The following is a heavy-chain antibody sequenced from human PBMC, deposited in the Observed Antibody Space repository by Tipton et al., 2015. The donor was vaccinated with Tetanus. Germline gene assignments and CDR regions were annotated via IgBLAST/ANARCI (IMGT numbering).Heavy chain of an antibody. V-gene: IGHV4-4*07. CDR3: ARGITDGSNRRFDY. Sequence: LRLSCAASGFTFNNAWMSLVRQAPGKGLEWIGHISNGNPDYAPSLKSRVSLSVDTSKNQFSLELRFVTAADTAVYYCARGITDGSNRRFDYGGQGTLVAVSP. CDR1: GFTFNNAW. D-gene: IGHD5-24*01. CDR2: ISNGNP. J-gene: IGHJ4*02.